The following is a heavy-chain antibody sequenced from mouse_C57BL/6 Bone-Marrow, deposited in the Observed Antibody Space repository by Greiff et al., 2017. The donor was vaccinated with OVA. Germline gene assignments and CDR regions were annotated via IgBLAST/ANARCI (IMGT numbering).Heavy chain of an antibody. V-gene: IGHV1-76*01. CDR2: IYPGSGNT. J-gene: IGHJ4*01. Sequence: QVQLQQSGAELVRPGASVKLSCKASGYTFTDYYINWVKQRPGQGLEWIARIYPGSGNTYYNEKFKGKATLTADKSSSTAYMQLISLTSEDSAVYVCARRGYYYGSRAMDYWGQGTSVTVSS. D-gene: IGHD1-1*01. CDR3: ARRGYYYGSRAMDY. CDR1: GYTFTDYY.